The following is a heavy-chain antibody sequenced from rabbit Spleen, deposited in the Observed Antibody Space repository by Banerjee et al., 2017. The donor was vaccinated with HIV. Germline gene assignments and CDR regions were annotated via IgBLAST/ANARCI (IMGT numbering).Heavy chain of an antibody. CDR2: IDLVFGST. V-gene: IGHV1S47*01. J-gene: IGHJ4*01. Sequence: QEQLVESGGGLVQPGGSLKLSCKASGFDFSSYGVSWVRQAPGKGLEWIGYIDLVFGSTSHANWVNGRFTISSHNAQNTLYLQVNSLTAADTATYFCVRGASSTGYYNLWGQGTLVTVS. CDR1: GFDFSSYG. CDR3: VRGASSTGYYNL. D-gene: IGHD1-1*01.